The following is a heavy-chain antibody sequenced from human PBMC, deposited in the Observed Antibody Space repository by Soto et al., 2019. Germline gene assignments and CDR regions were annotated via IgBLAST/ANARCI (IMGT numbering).Heavy chain of an antibody. CDR1: GFTFSRYW. CDR2: IKPDGSEK. CDR3: ARDLNEVGQVPHY. J-gene: IGHJ4*02. V-gene: IGHV3-7*03. Sequence: ESGGGLVQPGGALRLSCAASGFTFSRYWMNWVRQAPGKGLEWVANIKPDGSEKYYVDSVKGRFTISRDNARNSLYLQMNSLRAEDTAVYYCARDLNEVGQVPHYWGQGPLVTVSS.